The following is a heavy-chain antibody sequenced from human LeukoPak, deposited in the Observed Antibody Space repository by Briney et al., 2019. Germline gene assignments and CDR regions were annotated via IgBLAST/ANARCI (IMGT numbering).Heavy chain of an antibody. CDR3: AKEPEYYYDSSGLPGGDY. J-gene: IGHJ4*02. CDR1: GFTFSSYG. CDR2: ISYDGSNK. Sequence: GGSLRLSCAASGFTFSSYGMHWVRQAPGKGLEWVAVISYDGSNKYYADSVKGRFTISRDNSKNTLYLQMNSLRAEDTAVYYCAKEPEYYYDSSGLPGGDYWGQGTLVTVSS. V-gene: IGHV3-30*18. D-gene: IGHD3-22*01.